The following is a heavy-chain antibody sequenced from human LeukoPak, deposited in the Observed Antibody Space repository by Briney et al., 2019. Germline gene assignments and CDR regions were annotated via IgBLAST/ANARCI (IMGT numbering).Heavy chain of an antibody. Sequence: ASVKLPCKASGYTFTSYYMHWLRQAPGQGLEWLGWISAYNGKTNYAQNFQGRVTMTTDTSTSTAYMELRSLRSDDTAVYYCARGRSKNYSLTWGSNYWGQGTLVTVSS. D-gene: IGHD2-15*01. CDR1: GYTFTSYY. CDR2: ISAYNGKT. V-gene: IGHV1-18*04. J-gene: IGHJ4*02. CDR3: ARGRSKNYSLTWGSNY.